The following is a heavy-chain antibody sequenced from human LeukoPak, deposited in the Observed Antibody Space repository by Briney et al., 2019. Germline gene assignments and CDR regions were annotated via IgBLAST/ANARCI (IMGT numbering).Heavy chain of an antibody. V-gene: IGHV4-39*07. CDR1: GGSVSSGSYY. D-gene: IGHD4-17*01. Sequence: PSETLSLTCTVSGGSVSSGSYYWSWIRQPPGKGLEWIGEINHGGSTNYNPSLRSRVTISVDTSKNQFSLKLSSVTAADTAVYYCARDGHYPGVTRRYYYYGMDVWGQGTAVTVSS. CDR3: ARDGHYPGVTRRYYYYGMDV. CDR2: INHGGST. J-gene: IGHJ6*02.